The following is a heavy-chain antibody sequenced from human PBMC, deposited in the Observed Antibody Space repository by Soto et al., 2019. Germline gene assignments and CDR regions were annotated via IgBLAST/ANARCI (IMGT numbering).Heavy chain of an antibody. Sequence: SETLSLTCTVSGGSISSGGYYWSWIRQHPGKGLEWIGYIYYSGSTYYNPSLKSRVTISVDTSKNQFSLKLSSVTAADTAVYYCARDERDTGRYGMDVWGQGTTVTVSS. J-gene: IGHJ6*02. D-gene: IGHD5-18*01. CDR1: GGSISSGGYY. CDR3: ARDERDTGRYGMDV. CDR2: IYYSGST. V-gene: IGHV4-31*03.